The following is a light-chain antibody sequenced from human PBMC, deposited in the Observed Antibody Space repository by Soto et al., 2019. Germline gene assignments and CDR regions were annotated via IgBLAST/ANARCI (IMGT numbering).Light chain of an antibody. CDR1: QSVSTSY. CDR2: GAS. Sequence: EIVLTQSPGTLSLSPGERATLSCRASQSVSTSYLAWYQQKPGQAPRLLIYGASSRATGIPDRFSGSGSGADVTLTISRLEPEEFAVYYCQQYGSVPLTFGGGTKVEIK. V-gene: IGKV3-20*01. CDR3: QQYGSVPLT. J-gene: IGKJ4*01.